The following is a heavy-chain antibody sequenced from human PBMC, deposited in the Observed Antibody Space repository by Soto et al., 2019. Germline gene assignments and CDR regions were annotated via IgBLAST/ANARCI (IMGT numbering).Heavy chain of an antibody. D-gene: IGHD2-15*01. CDR3: ARVPTDCSGGSCYHYYYYGMDV. V-gene: IGHV3-33*01. CDR2: ICYDGSNK. J-gene: IGHJ6*02. Sequence: GGSLRLSCAASGFTFSSYGMHWVRQAPGKGLEWVAVICYDGSNKYYADSVKGRFTISRDNSKNTLYLQMNSLRAEDTAVYYCARVPTDCSGGSCYHYYYYGMDVWGQGTTVTVSS. CDR1: GFTFSSYG.